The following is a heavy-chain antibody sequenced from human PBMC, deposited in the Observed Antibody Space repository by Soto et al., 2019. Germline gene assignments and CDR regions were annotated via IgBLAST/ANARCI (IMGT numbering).Heavy chain of an antibody. CDR2: IFSSGST. CDR1: GGSITYYS. V-gene: IGHV4-4*07. CDR3: ARDPPHSSSGQLLFDY. J-gene: IGHJ4*02. Sequence: SETLSLSCPVSGGSITYYSWVWIRQPAGKGLGWIGRIFSSGSTNYNPSLKGRITMSLDTSKNQFSLKLNSATATDTAVYFCARDPPHSSSGQLLFDYWGQGTLVTVSS. D-gene: IGHD6-13*01.